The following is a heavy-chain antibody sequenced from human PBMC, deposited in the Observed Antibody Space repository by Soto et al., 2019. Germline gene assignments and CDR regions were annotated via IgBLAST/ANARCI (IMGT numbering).Heavy chain of an antibody. V-gene: IGHV3-30-3*01. CDR2: VSYDGSDK. CDR3: ARGRDSSGYCPQGYYGMDV. J-gene: IGHJ6*01. D-gene: IGHD3-22*01. CDR1: GFTFSSYA. Sequence: QVQLVESGGGVVQPGRSLRLTCAASGFTFSSYAIHWVRQAPGKGLEWVAFVSYDGSDKYYTDSVKGRFTISRDNSKNTLYLQMNRLRAEDTAVYYCARGRDSSGYCPQGYYGMDVWGQVTTVTVSS.